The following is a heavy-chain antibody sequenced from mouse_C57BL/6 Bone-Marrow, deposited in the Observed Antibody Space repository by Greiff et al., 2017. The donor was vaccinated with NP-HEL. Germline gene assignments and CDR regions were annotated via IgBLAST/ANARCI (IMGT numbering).Heavy chain of an antibody. CDR2: ISDGGSYT. CDR1: GFTFSSYA. J-gene: IGHJ4*01. Sequence: EVKLEESGGGLVKPGGSLKLSCAASGFTFSSYAMSWVRQTPEKRLEWVATISDGGSYTYYPDNVQGRFTISRDNAKNNLYLQMSHLKSEDTAMYYCAWPMEYWGQGTSVTVAS. CDR3: AWPMEY. V-gene: IGHV5-4*03.